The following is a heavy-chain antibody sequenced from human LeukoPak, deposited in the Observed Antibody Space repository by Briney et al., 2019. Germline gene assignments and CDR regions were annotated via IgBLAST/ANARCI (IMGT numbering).Heavy chain of an antibody. V-gene: IGHV1-18*01. CDR3: ARDQFYCSSTSCYLTTGYYYYGMDV. CDR2: ISAYNGNT. J-gene: IGHJ6*02. CDR1: GYTFTSYG. D-gene: IGHD2-2*01. Sequence: EASVKVSCKASGYTFTSYGIRWVRQAPGQGLEWMGWISAYNGNTNYAQKLQGRVTMTTDTSTSTAYMELRSLRSDDTTVYYCARDQFYCSSTSCYLTTGYYYYGMDVWGQGTTVTVSS.